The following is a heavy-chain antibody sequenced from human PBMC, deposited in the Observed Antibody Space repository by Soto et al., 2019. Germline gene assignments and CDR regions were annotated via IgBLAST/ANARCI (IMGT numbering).Heavy chain of an antibody. CDR1: GYTFTSYD. CDR3: ARERKGMDV. V-gene: IGHV1-8*01. J-gene: IGHJ6*02. Sequence: QLVQSGAEVKKPGASVKVSCKASGYTFTSYDINWVRPATGQGLEWMGWMNPKSGNTGYAQKFQGRVTMTRNTSISTAYMELSSLRSEATAVYYCARERKGMDVWGQGTTVTVSS. CDR2: MNPKSGNT.